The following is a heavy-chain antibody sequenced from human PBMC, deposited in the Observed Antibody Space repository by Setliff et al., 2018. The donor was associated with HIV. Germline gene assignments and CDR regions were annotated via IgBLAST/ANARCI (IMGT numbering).Heavy chain of an antibody. D-gene: IGHD6-19*01. CDR1: GLTFSGNW. CDR3: AKNPKYISGWFQYYFDY. CDR2: ISGNSGAV. Sequence: GGSLRLSCAASGLTFSGNWMNWVRQAPGKGLEWVSFISGNSGAVTYADSVKGRFTISRDNARNSLYLQLNSLRAEDTAAYYCAKNPKYISGWFQYYFDYWGQGALVTVSS. J-gene: IGHJ4*02. V-gene: IGHV3-48*01.